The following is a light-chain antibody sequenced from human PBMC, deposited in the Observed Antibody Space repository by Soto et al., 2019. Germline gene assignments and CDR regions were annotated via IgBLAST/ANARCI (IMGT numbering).Light chain of an antibody. V-gene: IGKV4-1*01. CDR2: WAS. J-gene: IGKJ1*01. Sequence: DIVMTQSPDSLAVSLGERATINCKSSQNILYSSNNNNYLAWYQQKPGQPPKLLIYWASTRESGVHDRSSGSGSGTDFTLTISSLQAEDVAVYYCQQYYSTPQTFGQGTKVEVK. CDR3: QQYYSTPQT. CDR1: QNILYSSNNNNY.